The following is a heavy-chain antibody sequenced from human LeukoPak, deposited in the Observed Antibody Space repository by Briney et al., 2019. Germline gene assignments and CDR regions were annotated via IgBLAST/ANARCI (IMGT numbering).Heavy chain of an antibody. D-gene: IGHD3-10*01. CDR2: IYYSGST. J-gene: IGHJ6*02. Sequence: PSETLSLTCTVSGGSISSGGYYWSWIRQHPGKGLEWIGYIYYSGSTYYNPSLKSRVTISVDTSKNHFSLKLSSVTAADTAVYYCAREAVAGGSGCNYYYYGVDVWGQGTTVTVSS. CDR3: AREAVAGGSGCNYYYYGVDV. V-gene: IGHV4-31*03. CDR1: GGSISSGGYY.